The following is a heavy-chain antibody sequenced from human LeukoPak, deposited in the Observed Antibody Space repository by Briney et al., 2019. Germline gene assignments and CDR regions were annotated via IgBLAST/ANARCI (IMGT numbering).Heavy chain of an antibody. Sequence: GASVKVSCKASGYTFTSYYMRWVRQAPGQGLEWMGIINPSGGSTSYAQKFQGRVTMTRDTSTSTVYMELSSLRSEDTAVYYCARDPHYYDSSGSAHDYWGQGTLVTVSS. CDR1: GYTFTSYY. CDR3: ARDPHYYDSSGSAHDY. D-gene: IGHD3-22*01. V-gene: IGHV1-46*01. CDR2: INPSGGST. J-gene: IGHJ4*02.